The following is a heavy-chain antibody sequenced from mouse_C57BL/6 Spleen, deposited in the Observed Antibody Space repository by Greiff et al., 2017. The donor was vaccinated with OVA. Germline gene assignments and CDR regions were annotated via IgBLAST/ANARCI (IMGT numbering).Heavy chain of an antibody. CDR1: GYTFTSYT. CDR2: INPSSGYT. J-gene: IGHJ2*01. D-gene: IGHD2-4*01. CDR3: ARDDYDGLDY. V-gene: IGHV1-4*01. Sequence: QVQLKESGAELARPGASVKMSCKASGYTFTSYTMHWVKQRPGQGLEWIGYINPSSGYTKYNQKFKDKATLTADKSSSTAYMQLSSLTSEDSAVYYCARDDYDGLDYWGQGTTLTVSS.